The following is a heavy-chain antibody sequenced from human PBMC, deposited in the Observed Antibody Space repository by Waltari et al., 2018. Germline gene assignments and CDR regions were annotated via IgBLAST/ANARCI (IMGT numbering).Heavy chain of an antibody. CDR2: INSIGNIT. D-gene: IGHD3-10*01. Sequence: EVQLVESGGGLIEPGGSLSLPCAASAFHFGDYWIPCVRQVPGKGLVWVSRINSIGNITNYADSEKGRFTISRDNVKNMVYLQVNSLRAEDTAVYFCARGKSGGWYFDLWGRGTLVTVSS. J-gene: IGHJ2*01. CDR1: AFHFGDYW. V-gene: IGHV3-74*01. CDR3: ARGKSGGWYFDL.